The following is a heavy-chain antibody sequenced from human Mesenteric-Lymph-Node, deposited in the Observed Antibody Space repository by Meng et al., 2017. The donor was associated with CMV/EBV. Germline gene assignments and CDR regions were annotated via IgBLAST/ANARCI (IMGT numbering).Heavy chain of an antibody. CDR2: IWYDGSNK. V-gene: IGHV3-33*08. Sequence: GGSLRLSCAASGLTVSSSYMTWVRQAPGKGLEWVAVIWYDGSNKYYADSVKGRFTISRDNAKNSLYLQMNSLRAEDTAVYYCARGEEVIRGDFDYWGQGALVTVSS. D-gene: IGHD2-15*01. CDR1: GLTVSSSY. J-gene: IGHJ4*02. CDR3: ARGEEVIRGDFDY.